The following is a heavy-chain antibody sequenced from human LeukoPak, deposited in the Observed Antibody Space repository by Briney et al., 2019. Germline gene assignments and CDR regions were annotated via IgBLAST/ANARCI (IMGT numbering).Heavy chain of an antibody. CDR1: GYTFTGYY. J-gene: IGHJ6*03. Sequence: ASVKVSCKASGYTFTGYYMHWVRQAPGQGLEWMGWINPNSGGTNYAQKFQGRVTMTRDTSISTAYMELSRLRSDDTAVYYCARAPDGDYFYYYYMDVWGKGTTVTVSS. CDR3: ARAPDGDYFYYYYMDV. CDR2: INPNSGGT. D-gene: IGHD4-17*01. V-gene: IGHV1-2*02.